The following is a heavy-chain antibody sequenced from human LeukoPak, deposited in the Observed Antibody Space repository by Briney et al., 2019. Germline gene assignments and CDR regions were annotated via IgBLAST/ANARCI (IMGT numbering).Heavy chain of an antibody. D-gene: IGHD5-18*01. CDR2: IGTAGDT. CDR1: GFTFSSYD. J-gene: IGHJ4*02. CDR3: ARDGGYSYGYTFDY. Sequence: GGSLRLSCAASGFTFSSYDMHWVRQATGKGLEWVSAIGTAGDTYYPGSVKGRFTISRENAKNSLYLQMNSLRAEDTAVYYCARDGGYSYGYTFDYWGQGTLVTVSS. V-gene: IGHV3-13*01.